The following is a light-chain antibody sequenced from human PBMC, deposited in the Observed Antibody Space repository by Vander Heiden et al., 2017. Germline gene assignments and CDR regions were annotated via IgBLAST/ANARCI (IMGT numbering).Light chain of an antibody. Sequence: QSVLTQPPSASSPPGQRVTISCSGSSSNIGSNAGNWYQQLPGAAPKLLIYSNIRRPSGVPDRFSGSKSGTSASLAISGLQSEDEADYYCAAWDDSLRVFGTGTKVTVL. CDR2: SNI. V-gene: IGLV1-44*01. J-gene: IGLJ1*01. CDR3: AAWDDSLRV. CDR1: SSNIGSNA.